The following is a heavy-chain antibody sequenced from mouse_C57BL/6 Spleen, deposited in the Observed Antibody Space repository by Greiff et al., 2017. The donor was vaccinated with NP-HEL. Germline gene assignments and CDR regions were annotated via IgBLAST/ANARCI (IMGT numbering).Heavy chain of an antibody. V-gene: IGHV1-61*01. CDR1: GYTFTSYW. CDR3: ARHGVGLPYAMDY. Sequence: QVQLQQPGAELVRPGSSVKLSCKASGYTFTSYWMDWVKQRPGQGLEWIGNIYPSDSETHYNQKFKDKATLTVDKSSSTAYMQLSSLTSEDSAVYYCARHGVGLPYAMDYWGQGTSVTVSS. J-gene: IGHJ4*01. D-gene: IGHD3-1*01. CDR2: IYPSDSET.